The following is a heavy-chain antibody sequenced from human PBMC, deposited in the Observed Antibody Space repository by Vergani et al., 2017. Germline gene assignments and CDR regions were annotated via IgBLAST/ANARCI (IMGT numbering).Heavy chain of an antibody. D-gene: IGHD6-6*01. J-gene: IGHJ4*02. V-gene: IGHV1-46*01. CDR1: GYTFPSYY. CDR3: ARGYSSASGPPYFDC. Sequence: QVQLVQSGAEVKKPGASLKVSCKASGYTFPSYYMHWVRQAPGQGLEWLGIINPSGGSTSSAQQFQGRVTMIRDTSTSTVYMELSSLRSEDTAVYYCARGYSSASGPPYFDCWGQGTLVTVSS. CDR2: INPSGGST.